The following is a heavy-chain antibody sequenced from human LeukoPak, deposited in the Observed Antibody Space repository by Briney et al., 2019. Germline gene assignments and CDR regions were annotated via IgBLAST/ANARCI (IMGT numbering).Heavy chain of an antibody. CDR3: ATQRGSYLWGTDFDY. D-gene: IGHD3-16*01. V-gene: IGHV1-2*02. Sequence: ASVKVSCKASGYTFTGYNMHWVRQAPGQGLEWMGWINPNSGDTKYAQKFQGRVTMTRDTSISTAYMELSRLRSDDTAVYYCATQRGSYLWGTDFDYWGQGTLATVSS. CDR1: GYTFTGYN. J-gene: IGHJ4*02. CDR2: INPNSGDT.